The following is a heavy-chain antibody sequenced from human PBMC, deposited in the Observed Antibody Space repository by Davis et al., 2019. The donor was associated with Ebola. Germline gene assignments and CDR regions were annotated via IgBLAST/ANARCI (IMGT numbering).Heavy chain of an antibody. J-gene: IGHJ6*02. V-gene: IGHV1-18*01. CDR3: ARVRGTYYYDSSGYSTYYYYYGMDV. CDR2: ISAYNGNT. D-gene: IGHD3-22*01. Sequence: ASVKVSCKASGYTFTSYGISWVRQAPGQGLEWMGWISAYNGNTNYAQKLQGRVTMTTDTSTSTAYMELRSLRSDDTAVYYCARVRGTYYYDSSGYSTYYYYYGMDVWGQGTTVTVSS. CDR1: GYTFTSYG.